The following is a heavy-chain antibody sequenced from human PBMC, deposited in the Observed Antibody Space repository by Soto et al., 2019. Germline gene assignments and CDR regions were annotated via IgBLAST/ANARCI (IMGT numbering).Heavy chain of an antibody. Sequence: SGPTLVNPTQTLTLTCTFSGFSLSTSGVGVGWIRQPPGKSLGWFALFYWNDDKRYSRSLKSRLTITKDTSKNQVVLTMTNMDPVDTATYYCAHSGSGCGGDCYSSWGYYYYGMDVWGQGTTVTVSS. J-gene: IGHJ6*02. CDR3: AHSGSGCGGDCYSSWGYYYYGMDV. CDR2: FYWNDDK. V-gene: IGHV2-5*01. D-gene: IGHD2-21*02. CDR1: GFSLSTSGVG.